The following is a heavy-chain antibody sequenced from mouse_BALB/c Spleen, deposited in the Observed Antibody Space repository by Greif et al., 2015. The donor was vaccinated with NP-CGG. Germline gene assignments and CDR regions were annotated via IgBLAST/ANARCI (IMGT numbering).Heavy chain of an antibody. D-gene: IGHD1-1*01. J-gene: IGHJ1*01. CDR3: AIRTCFDV. Sequence: VQLQQSGAELAKPGASVKMSCKASGYTFTSYWMHWVKQRPGQGLEWIGYINPSTGYTGYNQKFKDKATLTADKSSSTAYIQLTSLTSEDSADYYCAIRTCFDVCGAGTTFTVSS. V-gene: IGHV1-7*01. CDR2: INPSTGYT. CDR1: GYTFTSYW.